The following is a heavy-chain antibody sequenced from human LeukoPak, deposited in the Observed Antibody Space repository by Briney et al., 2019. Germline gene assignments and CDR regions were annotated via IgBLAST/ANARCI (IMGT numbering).Heavy chain of an antibody. J-gene: IGHJ4*02. CDR1: GITFDDYG. CDR2: LNWKGGST. D-gene: IGHD2-15*01. CDR3: ARWRYCSGGSCNPKTKYYFDY. V-gene: IGHV3-20*04. Sequence: GGSLRLSCAASGITFDDYGMSWVRQAPGKGLEWVSGLNWKGGSTGYADSVKGRFTISRDNAKNSLYLQMNSLRAEDTALYYCARWRYCSGGSCNPKTKYYFDYWGQGTLVTVSS.